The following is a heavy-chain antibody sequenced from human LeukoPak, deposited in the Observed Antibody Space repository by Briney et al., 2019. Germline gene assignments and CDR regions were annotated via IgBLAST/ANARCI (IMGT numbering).Heavy chain of an antibody. CDR3: ARLESSGWYRFDC. CDR1: GFTFSDYY. CDR2: ISTRDNTI. Sequence: GGSLRLSCTASGFTFSDYYMSWIRQTPGKGLEWLSYISTRDNTIQYADSVKGRFTISRDNAKNSLYLQMNSLRVEDTGLYYCARLESSGWYRFDCWGQGTLVTVSS. V-gene: IGHV3-11*01. D-gene: IGHD6-19*01. J-gene: IGHJ4*02.